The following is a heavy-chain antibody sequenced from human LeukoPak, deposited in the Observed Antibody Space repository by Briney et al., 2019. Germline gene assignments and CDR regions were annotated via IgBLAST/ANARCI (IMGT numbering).Heavy chain of an antibody. Sequence: GGSLRLSCAASGFTFSRYSMNWVRQAPGKGLEWVSSISTSSSYIYYADSVKGRFTISRDNAKNSLYLQMNSLIAEDTAMYYCARASRYNWNYPFDYWGQGTLVTVSS. CDR2: ISTSSSYI. J-gene: IGHJ4*02. CDR3: ARASRYNWNYPFDY. V-gene: IGHV3-21*01. CDR1: GFTFSRYS. D-gene: IGHD1-20*01.